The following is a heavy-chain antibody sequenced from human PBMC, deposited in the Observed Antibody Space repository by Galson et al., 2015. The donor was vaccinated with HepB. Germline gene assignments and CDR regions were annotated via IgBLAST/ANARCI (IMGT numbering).Heavy chain of an antibody. V-gene: IGHV3-74*01. CDR2: INSDGSST. Sequence: SLRLSCAASGFTFSSYVMHWVRQAPGKGLVWVSRINSDGSSTSYADSVKGRFTISRDNAKNTRFLQMNSLRAEDTAVYYCHTTTVTTGYYAMDVWGQGTTVTVSS. D-gene: IGHD4-17*01. J-gene: IGHJ6*02. CDR3: HTTTVTTGYYAMDV. CDR1: GFTFSSYV.